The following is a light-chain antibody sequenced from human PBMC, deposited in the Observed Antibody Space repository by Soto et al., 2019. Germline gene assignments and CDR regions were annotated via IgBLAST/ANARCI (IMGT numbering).Light chain of an antibody. CDR1: PTISTF. V-gene: IGKV1-39*01. CDR2: DTS. CDR3: QQSYSIPVT. J-gene: IGKJ4*01. Sequence: DIQMTQSPSFLSASVGDRVAIPCRASPTISTFLNWYQWKPGKAPKLLITDTSTLRSGVQSRISGSGYGTDFTLTITSMQPEDFAIYYGQQSYSIPVTFGGGTTVEVK.